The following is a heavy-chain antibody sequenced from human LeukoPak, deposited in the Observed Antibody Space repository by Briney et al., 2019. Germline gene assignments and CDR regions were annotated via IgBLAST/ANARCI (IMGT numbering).Heavy chain of an antibody. J-gene: IGHJ4*02. V-gene: IGHV1-18*01. D-gene: IGHD6-19*01. CDR3: ARASSSGYYTYGY. CDR1: GYTFTICG. Sequence: ASVTVSCTASGYTFTICGISWVRRAPGQGLEWMGWISTYNGNTNYAQKLQGRVTMTTDTSTTTAYMELRSLRSDDTAVYYCARASSSGYYTYGYWGQGTLVTVSS. CDR2: ISTYNGNT.